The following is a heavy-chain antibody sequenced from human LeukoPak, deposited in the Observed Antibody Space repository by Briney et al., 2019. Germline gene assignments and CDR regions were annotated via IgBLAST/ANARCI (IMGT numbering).Heavy chain of an antibody. CDR1: GFTFSSYG. Sequence: GGSLRLSCAESGFTFSSYGMHWVRQAPGKGLEWVAFVRYDGSNKYYADSVKGRFTISRDNSKNTLYLQMNSLRAEDTAVYYCAKVILVDTAMVTVTYYYYYMDVWGKGTTVTVPS. J-gene: IGHJ6*03. CDR2: VRYDGSNK. CDR3: AKVILVDTAMVTVTYYYYYMDV. V-gene: IGHV3-30*02. D-gene: IGHD5-18*01.